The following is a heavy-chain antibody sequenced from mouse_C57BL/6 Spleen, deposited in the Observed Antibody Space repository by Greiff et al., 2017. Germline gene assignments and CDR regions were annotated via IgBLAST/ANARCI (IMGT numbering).Heavy chain of an antibody. CDR3: ARHPYSNDEDYYAIGY. CDR2: LWSDGST. CDR1: GFSLTSYG. J-gene: IGHJ4*01. V-gene: IGHV2-6-1*01. D-gene: IGHD2-12*01. Sequence: VTLMESGPGLVASSQSLSITCTVSGFSLTSYGVHWVRQPPGKGLEWLVVLWSDGSTTYNSALKSRLSISKDNSKSQVFLKMNSLQTDDTAMYYCARHPYSNDEDYYAIGYWSKGTSVNVSS.